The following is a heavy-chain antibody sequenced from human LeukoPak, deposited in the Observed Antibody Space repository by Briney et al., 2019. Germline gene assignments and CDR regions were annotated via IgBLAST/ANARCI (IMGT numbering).Heavy chain of an antibody. CDR1: GGSISSGDYY. V-gene: IGHV4-30-4*01. Sequence: NPSETLSLTCTVSGGSISSGDYYWSWIRQPPGKGLEWIGYIYYSGSTYYNPSLKSRVTISVDTSKNQFSLKLSSVTAADTAVYYCATRYSGYDFASWFDPWGQGTLVTVSS. D-gene: IGHD5-12*01. CDR3: ATRYSGYDFASWFDP. CDR2: IYYSGST. J-gene: IGHJ5*02.